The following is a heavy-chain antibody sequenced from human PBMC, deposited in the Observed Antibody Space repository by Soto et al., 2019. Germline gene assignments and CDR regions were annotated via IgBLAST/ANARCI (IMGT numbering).Heavy chain of an antibody. J-gene: IGHJ6*02. D-gene: IGHD3-10*01. CDR1: GYSFTSYW. CDR3: AGGGVRGVITRTRDYYGMDV. V-gene: IGHV5-51*01. CDR2: IYPGDSDT. Sequence: PGESLKISCKGSGYSFTSYWIGWVRQMPGKGLEWMGIIYPGDSDTRYSPSFQGQVTISADKSISTAYLQWSSLKASDTAMYYCAGGGVRGVITRTRDYYGMDVWGQGTXVTVSS.